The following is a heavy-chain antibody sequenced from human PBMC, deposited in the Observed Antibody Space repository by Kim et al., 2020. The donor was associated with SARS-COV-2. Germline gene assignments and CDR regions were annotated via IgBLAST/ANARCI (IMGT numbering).Heavy chain of an antibody. D-gene: IGHD4-17*01. CDR2: IDPSDSYT. CDR3: ARAFDDYGDYGRGYYGMDD. Sequence: GESLKISCKGSGYSFTSYWISWVRQMPGKGLEWMGRIDPSDSYTNYSPSFQGHVTISADKSISTAYLQWSSLKASDTAMYYCARAFDDYGDYGRGYYGMDDWGQGTTVTVSS. V-gene: IGHV5-10-1*01. J-gene: IGHJ6*02. CDR1: GYSFTSYW.